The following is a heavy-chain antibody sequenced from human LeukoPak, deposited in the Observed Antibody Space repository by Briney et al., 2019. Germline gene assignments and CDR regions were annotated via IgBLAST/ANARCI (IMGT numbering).Heavy chain of an antibody. CDR2: IYNSGST. CDR1: GGSFSGSN. J-gene: IGHJ4*02. V-gene: IGHV4-34*01. Sequence: PSEALSLTCAVYGGSFSGSNWSWIRQPPGKGLEWIGEIYNSGSTIYNPSLKSRVTISVDTSKNQFSLTLISVTAADTAVYYCVRAYDYWGQGTLVTVSS. CDR3: VRAYDY.